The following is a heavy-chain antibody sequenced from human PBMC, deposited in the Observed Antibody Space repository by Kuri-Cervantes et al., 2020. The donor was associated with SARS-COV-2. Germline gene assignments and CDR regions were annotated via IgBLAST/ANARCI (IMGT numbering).Heavy chain of an antibody. J-gene: IGHJ4*02. CDR1: GYTFTSYY. CDR2: INPSGGST. Sequence: ASVKVSCKASGYTFTSYYMHWVRQAPGQGLEWMGIINPSGGSTSYAQKFQGRVTMTRDTSISTAYMELRSLRSDDTAVYYCARDAFDSSGYQLVDYWGQGTLVTVSS. D-gene: IGHD3-22*01. V-gene: IGHV1-46*01. CDR3: ARDAFDSSGYQLVDY.